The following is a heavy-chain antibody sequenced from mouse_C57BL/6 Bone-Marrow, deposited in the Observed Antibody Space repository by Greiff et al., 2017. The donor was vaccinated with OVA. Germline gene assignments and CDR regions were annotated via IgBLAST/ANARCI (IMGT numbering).Heavy chain of an antibody. CDR3: ARPLYGSRFAY. J-gene: IGHJ3*01. CDR1: GFTFSDYY. CDR2: ISNGGGST. Sequence: EVQRVESGGGLVQPGGSLKLSCAASGFTFSDYYMYWVRQTPENRLEWVAYISNGGGSTYYPDTVKGRVTISRDNATNTLYLQMSRLKSEDTAMYYCARPLYGSRFAYWGQGTLVTVSA. V-gene: IGHV5-12*01. D-gene: IGHD1-1*01.